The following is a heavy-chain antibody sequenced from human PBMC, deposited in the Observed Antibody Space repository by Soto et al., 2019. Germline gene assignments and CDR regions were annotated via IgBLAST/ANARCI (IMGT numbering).Heavy chain of an antibody. D-gene: IGHD3-10*01. Sequence: ASVKVSCTASGDSFSRSTFSWVRQAPGQGLEWMGWINPFDGSRKFAQSFQGRVTMTRDKSTSTVYMEVSSLRSEDTAVYYCSRVDPGETSPFDHWGQGTLVTVSS. J-gene: IGHJ4*02. CDR3: SRVDPGETSPFDH. V-gene: IGHV1-46*03. CDR1: GDSFSRST. CDR2: INPFDGSR.